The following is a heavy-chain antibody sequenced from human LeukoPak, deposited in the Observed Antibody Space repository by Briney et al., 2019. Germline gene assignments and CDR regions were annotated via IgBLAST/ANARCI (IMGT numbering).Heavy chain of an antibody. Sequence: GGSLRLSCAASGFTVSSNYMSWVRQAPGKGLEWVSVIYSGSSTYYADSVKGRFTISRDNSKNTLYLQMNSLRAEDTAVYYCARGSKYSSGWYLPPGPGVKGDAFDIWGQGTMVTVSS. CDR1: GFTVSSNY. D-gene: IGHD6-19*01. J-gene: IGHJ3*02. CDR3: ARGSKYSSGWYLPPGPGVKGDAFDI. CDR2: IYSGSST. V-gene: IGHV3-66*01.